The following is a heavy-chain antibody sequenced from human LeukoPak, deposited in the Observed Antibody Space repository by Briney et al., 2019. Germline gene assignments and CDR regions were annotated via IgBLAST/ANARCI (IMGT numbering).Heavy chain of an antibody. D-gene: IGHD3-22*01. CDR1: GGSISTYY. V-gene: IGHV4-59*08. CDR3: ARLVVYYDSSGYHGGGFDY. CDR2: IHYSGST. J-gene: IGHJ4*02. Sequence: PSETLSLTCTVSGGSISTYYWSWIRQPPGKGLEWIGYIHYSGSTNYNPSLKSRVTISVDTSKNQFSLKLSSVTAADTAVYYCARLVVYYDSSGYHGGGFDYWGQGTLVTVSS.